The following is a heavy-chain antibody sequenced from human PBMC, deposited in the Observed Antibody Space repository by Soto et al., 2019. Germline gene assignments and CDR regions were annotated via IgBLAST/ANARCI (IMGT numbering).Heavy chain of an antibody. CDR3: ARDNVVWILYSDYDVMDF. V-gene: IGHV1-18*04. Sequence: GSAVKPCCKASGYTFTSYGISWVRQAPGQGLEWMGWISAYNGNTNYAQKLQGRVTMTTDTSTSTAYMELRSLRSDDTAVYYCARDNVVWILYSDYDVMDFWGQATTVIVS. J-gene: IGHJ6*02. CDR2: ISAYNGNT. CDR1: GYTFTSYG. D-gene: IGHD2-8*01.